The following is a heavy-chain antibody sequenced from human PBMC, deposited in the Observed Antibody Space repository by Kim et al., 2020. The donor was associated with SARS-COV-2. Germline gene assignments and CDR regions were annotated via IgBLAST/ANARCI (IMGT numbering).Heavy chain of an antibody. CDR1: GFPFKNYA. D-gene: IGHD2-2*02. CDR3: ARLSSIPVLPALDS. CDR2: IWHDGTNK. Sequence: GGSLRLSCAASGFPFKNYAMHWVRQAPGKGLEWVAVIWHDGTNKFYADSVKGRFTISRDNSENTLFLQMNSLTVEDTAVYYCARLSSIPVLPALDSWGQGTLITVSS. J-gene: IGHJ4*02. V-gene: IGHV3-33*01.